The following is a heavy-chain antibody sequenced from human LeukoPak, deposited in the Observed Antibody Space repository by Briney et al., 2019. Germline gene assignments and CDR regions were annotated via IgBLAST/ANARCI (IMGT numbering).Heavy chain of an antibody. CDR2: IKSKNRGGTT. J-gene: IGHJ3*02. CDR1: GFTFSSYW. Sequence: PGGSLRLSCAASGFTFSSYWMSWVRQAPGKGLEWVGHIKSKNRGGTTDYAAPVKGRFTISRDDSENTLYLQMNSLKTEDTAVYYCTTEGGVWGYHALDIWGQGTMVTVSS. V-gene: IGHV3-15*01. D-gene: IGHD3-16*01. CDR3: TTEGGVWGYHALDI.